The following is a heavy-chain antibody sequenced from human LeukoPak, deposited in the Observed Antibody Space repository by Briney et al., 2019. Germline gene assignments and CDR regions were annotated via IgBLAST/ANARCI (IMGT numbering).Heavy chain of an antibody. Sequence: PGGSLRLSCAASGFSFSSYGMGWVRQAPGKGLEWVSAISGSGDRTYYADPVKGRFTVSRDTSKNTLFLQMNSPRAEDTAVYYCAKVLRGVVVPYFDFWGQGTLVTVSS. D-gene: IGHD3-10*01. CDR1: GFSFSSYG. V-gene: IGHV3-23*01. J-gene: IGHJ4*02. CDR2: ISGSGDRT. CDR3: AKVLRGVVVPYFDF.